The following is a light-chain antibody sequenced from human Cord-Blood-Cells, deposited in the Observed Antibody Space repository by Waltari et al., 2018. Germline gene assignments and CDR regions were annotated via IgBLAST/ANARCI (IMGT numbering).Light chain of an antibody. Sequence: DIQMTQSPSSLSASVGDRVTITCRASQSISSYLNWYQHKPGKAPKLLIYAASSLQSGVPSRFSGSGSGTDFTLTISSLQPEDFATYYCQQSYSTLPTFGGGTKVEIK. J-gene: IGKJ4*01. CDR1: QSISSY. CDR2: AAS. CDR3: QQSYSTLPT. V-gene: IGKV1-39*01.